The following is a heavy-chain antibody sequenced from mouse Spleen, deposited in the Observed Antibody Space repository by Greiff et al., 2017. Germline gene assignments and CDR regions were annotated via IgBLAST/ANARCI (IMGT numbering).Heavy chain of an antibody. CDR2: INPSSGYT. Sequence: VQLQQSGAELARPGASVKMSCKASGYTFTSYTMHWVKQRPGQGLEWIGYINPSSGYTKYNQKFKDKATLTADKSSSTAYMQLSSLTSEDSAVYYCARRRALGDYAMDYWGQGTSVTVSS. D-gene: IGHD1-2*01. CDR1: GYTFTSYT. J-gene: IGHJ4*01. CDR3: ARRRALGDYAMDY. V-gene: IGHV1-4*01.